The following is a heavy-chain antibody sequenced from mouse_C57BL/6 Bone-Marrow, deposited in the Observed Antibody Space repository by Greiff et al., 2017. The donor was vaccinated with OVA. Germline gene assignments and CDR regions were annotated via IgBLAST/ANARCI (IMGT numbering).Heavy chain of an antibody. Sequence: EVMLVEPGGGLVQPGGSLSLSCAASGFTFTDYYMSWVRQPPGKALEWLGFIRNKANGYTTEYSASVKGRFTISRDNSQSILYLQMNALRAEDSAIYYCARWDYSGSSYDFDDWGQGTTLTVSS. CDR2: IRNKANGYTT. CDR3: ARWDYSGSSYDFDD. V-gene: IGHV7-3*01. CDR1: GFTFTDYY. D-gene: IGHD1-1*01. J-gene: IGHJ2*01.